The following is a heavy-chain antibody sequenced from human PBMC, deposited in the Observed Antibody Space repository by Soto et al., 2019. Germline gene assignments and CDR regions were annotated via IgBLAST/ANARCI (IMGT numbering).Heavy chain of an antibody. D-gene: IGHD3-3*01. J-gene: IGHJ4*02. Sequence: SETLSLTCAVSGGSISSSNWWSWVRQPPGKGLEWIGEIYHSGSTNYNPSLKSRVTISVDRSKNQFSLKLSSVTAADTAVYYCARWAEPPSYYDFWSGLDYWGQGTLVTVSS. CDR2: IYHSGST. V-gene: IGHV4-4*02. CDR3: ARWAEPPSYYDFWSGLDY. CDR1: GGSISSSNW.